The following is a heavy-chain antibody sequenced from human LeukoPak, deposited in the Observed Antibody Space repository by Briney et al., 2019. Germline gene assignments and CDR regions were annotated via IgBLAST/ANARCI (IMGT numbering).Heavy chain of an antibody. D-gene: IGHD6-19*01. V-gene: IGHV4-59*04. Sequence: SETLSLTCTVSGGSISGYYWSWIRQPPGKGLEWIGSIFYSGSTFYNPSLKSRVTMSVDTSKNQFSLRLSSVTAADTAVYYCARTPIPQYSNGWYTSYYFDYWGQGTLVTVSS. CDR2: IFYSGST. CDR1: GGSISGYY. CDR3: ARTPIPQYSNGWYTSYYFDY. J-gene: IGHJ4*02.